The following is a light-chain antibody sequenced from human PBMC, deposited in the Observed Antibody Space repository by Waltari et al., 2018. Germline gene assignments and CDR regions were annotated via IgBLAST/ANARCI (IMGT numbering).Light chain of an antibody. CDR1: QSITRW. J-gene: IGKJ2*01. Sequence: QVPAFPPPLAASVGDRVPIPCRASQSITRWLAWYQQKPGRAPKLLIYEASNLVTGVPSRFSGTGSGTVFTLTISSLEPDDFATYYCQQFVGYPYTFGQGTKVETK. CDR2: EAS. V-gene: IGKV1-5*03. CDR3: QQFVGYPYT.